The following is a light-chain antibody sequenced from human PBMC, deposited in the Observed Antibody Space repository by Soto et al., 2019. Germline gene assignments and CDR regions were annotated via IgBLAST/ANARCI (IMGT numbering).Light chain of an antibody. CDR2: EVT. CDR1: YSDIGDYNY. Sequence: QSALTQPPSASGSPGQSVTISCAGTYSDIGDYNYVSWYQQHPDKVPKLIIYEVTKRPSGVPDRFSGSKSGYTASLTVSDLQPADEAVYYCSSYSGTNSHVIFGGGTQLTVL. CDR3: SSYSGTNSHVI. V-gene: IGLV2-8*01. J-gene: IGLJ2*01.